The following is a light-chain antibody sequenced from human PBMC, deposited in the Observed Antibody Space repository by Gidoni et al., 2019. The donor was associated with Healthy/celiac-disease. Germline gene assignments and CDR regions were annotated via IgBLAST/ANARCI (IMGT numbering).Light chain of an antibody. V-gene: IGKV3-15*01. J-gene: IGKJ1*01. Sequence: EIVMTQSPATLSVSPGERATLSCRASQSVSSNLAWYQQKPGQAPRLLIYGASTRATGIPDRFSGSGSGTEFTLTISSLQSEDFAVYYCKQYNNWRTFGQGTKVEIK. CDR1: QSVSSN. CDR2: GAS. CDR3: KQYNNWRT.